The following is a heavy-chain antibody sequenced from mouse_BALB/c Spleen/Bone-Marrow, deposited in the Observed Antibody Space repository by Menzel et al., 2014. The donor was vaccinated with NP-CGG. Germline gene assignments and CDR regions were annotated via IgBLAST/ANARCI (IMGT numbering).Heavy chain of an antibody. J-gene: IGHJ4*01. V-gene: IGHV1S81*02. CDR1: GYTFTSYY. CDR3: SXXXXXXXXX. Sequence: VQVVESGAELVKPGASVKLSCKASGYTFTSYYMYWVKQRPGQGLEWFGEXNPSNGGTNFNEKFKNKATLTVDKSSSTAYMQLSSXXSEDSAVYYCSXXXXXXXXXWGQGTSVTXSS. CDR2: XNPSNGGT.